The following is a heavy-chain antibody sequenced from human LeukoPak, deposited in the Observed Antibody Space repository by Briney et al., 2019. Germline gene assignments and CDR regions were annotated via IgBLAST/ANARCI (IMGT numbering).Heavy chain of an antibody. CDR2: ISSSSSYI. CDR1: GFAFSSYS. Sequence: GGSLRLSCAASGFAFSSYSMNWVRQAPGKGLEWVSSISSSSSYIYYADSVKGRFTISRDNAKNSLYLEMNSLRAEDTAVYYCARGLRTTVEMAIHGYWGQGTLVTVSS. D-gene: IGHD5-24*01. V-gene: IGHV3-21*01. J-gene: IGHJ4*02. CDR3: ARGLRTTVEMAIHGY.